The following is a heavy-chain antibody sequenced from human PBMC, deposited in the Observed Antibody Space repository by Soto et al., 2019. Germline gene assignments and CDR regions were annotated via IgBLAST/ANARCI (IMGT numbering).Heavy chain of an antibody. V-gene: IGHV3-23*01. D-gene: IGHD6-19*01. Sequence: EVQLLESGGGLVQPGGSLRLSCAASGFTFSNYAMSWVRQAPGKGLEWVSVISGSGDSTYYADSVKGRFTISRDNSKNTLYLQMNSLRAEDTAVYYCANRGAGPYFAYWGQGTLVTVSS. CDR3: ANRGAGPYFAY. J-gene: IGHJ4*02. CDR1: GFTFSNYA. CDR2: ISGSGDST.